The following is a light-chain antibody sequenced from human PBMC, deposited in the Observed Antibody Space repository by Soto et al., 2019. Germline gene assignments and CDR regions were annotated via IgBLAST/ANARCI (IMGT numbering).Light chain of an antibody. J-gene: IGKJ5*01. V-gene: IGKV3-15*01. CDR2: GAS. CDR1: QSVRSS. Sequence: EIVMTQSPATLSVSPVERATLSCRASQSVRSSLAWYQQKPGQAPRLLIYGASTRATGIPARFSGSGSETDFTLTISSLQSEDFAVYYCQQYNNWPPITFGQGTRLEIK. CDR3: QQYNNWPPIT.